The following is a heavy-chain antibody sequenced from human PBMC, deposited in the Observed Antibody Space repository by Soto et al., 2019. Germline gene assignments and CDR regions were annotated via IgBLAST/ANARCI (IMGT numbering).Heavy chain of an antibody. J-gene: IGHJ4*02. Sequence: QVHLVQSGAEVKKPGASVKVSCKGSGYAFTTYGITWVRQAPGQGLEWMGWISAHNGNTNYAQKLQGRVTVTRDTSTSTAYMELGGLRYDDTAVYYCARGRYGDYWGQGALVTVSS. D-gene: IGHD1-1*01. CDR1: GYAFTTYG. CDR3: ARGRYGDY. CDR2: ISAHNGNT. V-gene: IGHV1-18*01.